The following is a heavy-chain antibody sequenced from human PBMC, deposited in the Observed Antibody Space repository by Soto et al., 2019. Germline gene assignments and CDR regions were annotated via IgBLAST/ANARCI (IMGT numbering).Heavy chain of an antibody. CDR3: ARDRVYYGSGSYSFCIDP. V-gene: IGHV3-23*01. D-gene: IGHD3-10*01. CDR1: GFTFSSYA. CDR2: ISDSGDSA. Sequence: GSLRLSCAASGFTFSSYAMSWVRQAPGKGLEWVSGISDSGDSAFYAESVKGRFTISRDNSKNTLYLQMNSLRAEDTAVYYCARDRVYYGSGSYSFCIDPPGQGILVSVSS. J-gene: IGHJ5*02.